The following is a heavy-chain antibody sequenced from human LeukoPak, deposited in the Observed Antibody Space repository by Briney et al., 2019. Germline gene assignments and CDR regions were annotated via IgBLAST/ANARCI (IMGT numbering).Heavy chain of an antibody. D-gene: IGHD3-22*01. Sequence: SETLSLTCTVSGGSISSYYWSWIRQPPGKGLEWIGYIYYSGSTNYNPSLKSRVTISVDTSKNQFSLKLSSVTAADTAVYYCARDRRRHDSSGYYRLDAFDIWGQGTMVTVSS. V-gene: IGHV4-59*01. CDR1: GGSISSYY. CDR2: IYYSGST. CDR3: ARDRRRHDSSGYYRLDAFDI. J-gene: IGHJ3*02.